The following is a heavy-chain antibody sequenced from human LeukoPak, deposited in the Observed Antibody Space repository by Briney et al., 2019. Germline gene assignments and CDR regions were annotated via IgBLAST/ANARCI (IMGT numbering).Heavy chain of an antibody. CDR1: GGTFSSYA. CDR2: IIPIFGTA. V-gene: IGHV1-69*05. D-gene: IGHD6-6*01. Sequence: SVKVSXKASGGTFSSYAISWVRQAPGQGLEWMGGIIPIFGTANYAQKFQGRVTITTDESTSTAYMELSSLRSEDTAVYYCARDLRQLARDRFDPWGQGTLVTVSS. CDR3: ARDLRQLARDRFDP. J-gene: IGHJ5*02.